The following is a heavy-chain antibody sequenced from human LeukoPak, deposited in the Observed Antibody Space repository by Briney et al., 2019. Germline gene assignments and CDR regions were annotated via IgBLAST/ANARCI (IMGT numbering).Heavy chain of an antibody. Sequence: PSGTLSLTCTVSGDSISNMDSSYWWTWVRQSPEKGLEWIGEVHHNGSTNYNRSLKSRVNMSVDKSRNQFSLKLTSVTAADTAVYYCARSTSVWYGFDLRGQGTLVTVSS. CDR1: GDSISNMDSSYW. CDR3: ARSTSVWYGFDL. J-gene: IGHJ4*02. CDR2: VHHNGST. D-gene: IGHD6-19*01. V-gene: IGHV4-4*02.